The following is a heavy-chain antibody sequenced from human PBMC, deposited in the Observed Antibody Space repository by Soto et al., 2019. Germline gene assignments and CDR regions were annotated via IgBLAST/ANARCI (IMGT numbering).Heavy chain of an antibody. D-gene: IGHD1-26*01. V-gene: IGHV3-23*01. J-gene: IGHJ4*02. CDR3: AREYYSGNIFDY. CDR1: GLTFSSYA. Sequence: PGGSLRLSCAASGLTFSSYAMSWVRQAPGKGLEWVSAISGSGGSTYYADSVKGRFTISRDNSKNTLYLQMNSLRAEDTAVYYCAREYYSGNIFDYWGQGTLVTVSS. CDR2: ISGSGGST.